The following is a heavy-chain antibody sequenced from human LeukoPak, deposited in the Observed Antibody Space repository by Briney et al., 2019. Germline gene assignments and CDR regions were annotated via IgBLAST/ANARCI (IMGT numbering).Heavy chain of an antibody. D-gene: IGHD2-21*02. J-gene: IGHJ4*02. V-gene: IGHV4-39*07. CDR2: INHSGST. Sequence: SETLSLTCPVSGGSVSSSRYYWGWIRQPPGKGLEWIGEINHSGSTNYNPSLKSRVTISVDTSKNQFSLKLSSVTAADTDVYYCAGTTYCGGDCYSGPFDYWGQGTLVTVSS. CDR1: GGSVSSSRYY. CDR3: AGTTYCGGDCYSGPFDY.